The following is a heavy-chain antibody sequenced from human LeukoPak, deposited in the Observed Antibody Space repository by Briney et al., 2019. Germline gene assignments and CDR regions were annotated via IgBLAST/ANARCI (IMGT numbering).Heavy chain of an antibody. V-gene: IGHV3-9*03. CDR3: AKERDALDY. D-gene: IGHD5-24*01. Sequence: GRSLRLSCAASGFTFDDYAMHWVRQAPGKGLEWVSGISWNSGSIGYADSVEGRFTISRDNAKNSLYLQMNSLRAEDMALYYCAKERDALDYWGQGTLVTVSS. CDR2: ISWNSGSI. J-gene: IGHJ4*02. CDR1: GFTFDDYA.